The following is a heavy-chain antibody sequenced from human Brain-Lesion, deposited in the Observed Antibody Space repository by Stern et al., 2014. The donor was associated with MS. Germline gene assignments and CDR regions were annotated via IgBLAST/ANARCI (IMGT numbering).Heavy chain of an antibody. J-gene: IGHJ4*02. CDR3: ARDITGSSAYFAY. V-gene: IGHV3-9*01. CDR1: GFTFDDYA. Sequence: VQSVRSLRLSCAAFGFTFDDYAMHWVRQAPGKGLAWVAGISWNSGTIGYADSVKGRFTTSRDNAYSSLYLQMNSLRPEDTALYYCARDITGSSAYFAYWGQGTLVTVSS. D-gene: IGHD1-14*01. CDR2: ISWNSGTI.